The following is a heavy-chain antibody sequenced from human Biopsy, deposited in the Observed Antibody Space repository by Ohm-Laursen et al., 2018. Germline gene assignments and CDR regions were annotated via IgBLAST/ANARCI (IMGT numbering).Heavy chain of an antibody. V-gene: IGHV4-59*08. J-gene: IGHJ4*02. CDR3: ARLTRRGNIIFFDY. D-gene: IGHD1-26*01. CDR1: GDSVSNNF. CDR2: KFYRGTT. Sequence: SDTLSLTRTVSGDSVSNNFWTWIRQPPGKTLEWIAYKFYRGTTTYNPSLKGRVIVSVDPPKSQISLKLTSVTASDTAIYYCARLTRRGNIIFFDYWGQGTLVAVSS.